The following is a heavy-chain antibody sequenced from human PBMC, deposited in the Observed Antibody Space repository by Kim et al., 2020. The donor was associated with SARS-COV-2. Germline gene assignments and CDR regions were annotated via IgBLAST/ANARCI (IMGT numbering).Heavy chain of an antibody. CDR1: GYTFTSYY. D-gene: IGHD3-22*01. CDR2: INPSGGST. J-gene: IGHJ4*02. CDR3: ARYLFGIPYDSSGQDY. V-gene: IGHV1-46*01. Sequence: ASVKVSCKASGYTFTSYYMHWVRQAPGQGLEWMGIINPSGGSTSYAQKFQGRVTMTRDTSTSTVYMELSSLRSEDTAVYYCARYLFGIPYDSSGQDYWGQGTRVTASS.